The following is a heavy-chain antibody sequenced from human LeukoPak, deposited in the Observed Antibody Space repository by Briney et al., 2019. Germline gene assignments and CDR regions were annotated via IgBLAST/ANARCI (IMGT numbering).Heavy chain of an antibody. CDR1: GGSISSGDYY. CDR3: ARLNVAKFDY. V-gene: IGHV4-30-4*01. J-gene: IGHJ4*02. CDR2: IYYSGST. D-gene: IGHD1-1*01. Sequence: SETLSLTCTVSGGSISSGDYYWSWIRQPPGKGLEWIGYIYYSGSTNYNPSLKSRVTISVDTSKNQFSLKLSSVTAADTAVYYCARLNVAKFDYWGQGTLVTVSS.